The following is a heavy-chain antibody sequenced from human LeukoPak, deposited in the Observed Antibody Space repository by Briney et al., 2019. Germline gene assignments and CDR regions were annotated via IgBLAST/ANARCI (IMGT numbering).Heavy chain of an antibody. J-gene: IGHJ4*02. CDR2: IFPSGGEI. CDR3: ARGGGKGSFDY. Sequence: PGGSLRLSCAASGFTFSTFAMIWVRQPPGKGLEWVSSIFPSGGEIHYADSVRGRFTISRDNSKSTLSLQMNSLRTEDTAVYYCARGGGKGSFDYWGQGTLVTVSS. V-gene: IGHV3-23*01. CDR1: GFTFSTFA.